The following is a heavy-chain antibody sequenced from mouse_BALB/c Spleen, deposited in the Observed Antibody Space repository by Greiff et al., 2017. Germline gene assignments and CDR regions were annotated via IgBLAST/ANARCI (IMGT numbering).Heavy chain of an antibody. CDR3: TRDKGFAY. Sequence: EVQGVESGGGLVQPGGSRKLSCAASGFTFSSYTMSWVRQTPEKRLEWVATISSGGSYTYYPDSVKGRFTISRDNAKNTLYLQMSSLKSEDTAMYYCTRDKGFAYWGQGTLVTVSA. J-gene: IGHJ3*01. CDR1: GFTFSSYT. CDR2: ISSGGSYT. D-gene: IGHD1-3*01. V-gene: IGHV5-6-4*01.